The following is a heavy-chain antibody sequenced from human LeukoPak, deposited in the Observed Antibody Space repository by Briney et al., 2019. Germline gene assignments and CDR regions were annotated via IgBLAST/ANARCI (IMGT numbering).Heavy chain of an antibody. V-gene: IGHV1-69*13. J-gene: IGHJ4*02. D-gene: IGHD4-23*01. CDR1: GGTFSSYA. Sequence: SVKVSCKASGGTFSSYAISWVRQAPGQGLEWMGGITPIFGTANYAQKFQGRVTITADESTSTAYMELSSLRSEDTAVYYCARDQVAYEPLLTTVGFDYRGQGTLVTVSS. CDR2: ITPIFGTA. CDR3: ARDQVAYEPLLTTVGFDY.